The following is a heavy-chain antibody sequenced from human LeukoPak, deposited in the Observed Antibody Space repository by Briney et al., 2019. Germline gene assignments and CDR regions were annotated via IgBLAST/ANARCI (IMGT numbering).Heavy chain of an antibody. D-gene: IGHD4-23*01. CDR3: ARDGGYGGNPNDAFDM. Sequence: GGSLRLSCAASGFTFSNYGMHWVRQAPGKGLEWVAIIWYDGSKKYYADSVKGRFTISRENSKNTLYLQMNSLRAEDTAVYYCARDGGYGGNPNDAFDMWGQGTMVTVSS. CDR2: IWYDGSKK. V-gene: IGHV3-33*01. CDR1: GFTFSNYG. J-gene: IGHJ3*02.